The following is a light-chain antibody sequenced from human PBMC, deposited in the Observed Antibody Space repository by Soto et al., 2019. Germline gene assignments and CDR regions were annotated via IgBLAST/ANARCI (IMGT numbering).Light chain of an antibody. CDR2: SNN. CDR3: AAWDDSLNGL. V-gene: IGLV1-44*01. Sequence: ALTQPPSASGTPGQRVTISCSGSSSNIGSNTVNWYQQLPGTAPKLLIYSNNQRPSGVPDRFSGSKSGASASLAISGLQSEDEADYYCAAWDDSLNGLFGGGTKVTVL. CDR1: SSNIGSNT. J-gene: IGLJ2*01.